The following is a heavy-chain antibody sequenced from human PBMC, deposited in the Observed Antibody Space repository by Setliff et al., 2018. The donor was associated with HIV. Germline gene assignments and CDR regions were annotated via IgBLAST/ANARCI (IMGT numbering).Heavy chain of an antibody. Sequence: KTSETLSLTCTVSDGSISSTNHYWGWIRQSPGKRLEWIGTVHYSGSTYYNPSLKSRLTISVDTSTNHFSLKLSSVAAADTAVYYCARLVGYYRSDNANYYYMDAWGKGTTVTVSS. CDR2: VHYSGST. V-gene: IGHV4-39*02. J-gene: IGHJ6*03. CDR3: ARLVGYYRSDNANYYYMDA. D-gene: IGHD3-16*02. CDR1: DGSISSTNHY.